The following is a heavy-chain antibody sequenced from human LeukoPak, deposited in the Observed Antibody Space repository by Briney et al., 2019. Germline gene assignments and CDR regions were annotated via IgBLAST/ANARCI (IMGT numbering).Heavy chain of an antibody. J-gene: IGHJ4*02. CDR2: INHSGST. CDR1: GGSFSGYY. Sequence: PSETLPLTCAVYGGSFSGYYWSWIRQPPGKGLEWIGEINHSGSTNYNPSLKSRVTISVDTSKNQFSLKLSSVTAADTAVYYCARVGLYSGSYYAFDYWGQGTLVTVSS. CDR3: ARVGLYSGSYYAFDY. D-gene: IGHD1-26*01. V-gene: IGHV4-34*01.